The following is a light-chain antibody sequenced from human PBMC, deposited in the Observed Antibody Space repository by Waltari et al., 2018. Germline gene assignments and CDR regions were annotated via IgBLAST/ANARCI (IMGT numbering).Light chain of an antibody. J-gene: IGLJ3*02. CDR1: TRHSSNG. CDR2: VTSDGSH. CDR3: QTGGHGTWV. Sequence: LALPQSPPASASLAAPVTPACTLCTRHSSNGIAWLQQQPEKGPRYLMKVTSDGSHSKGDEIPDRFSGSSSGAERYLTISSLQSEDEADYYCQTGGHGTWVFGGGTKLTVL. V-gene: IGLV4-69*01.